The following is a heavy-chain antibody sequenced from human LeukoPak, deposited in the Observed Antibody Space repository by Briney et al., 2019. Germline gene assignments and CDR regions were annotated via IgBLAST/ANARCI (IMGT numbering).Heavy chain of an antibody. CDR2: INHSGST. J-gene: IGHJ6*03. CDR3: ARAIRHYYYYYMDV. CDR1: GGSFSGYY. V-gene: IGHV4-34*01. D-gene: IGHD1-1*01. Sequence: SETLSLTCAVYGGSFSGYYWSWIRQPPGKGLEWIGEINHSGSTNYNLSLKSRVTISVDTSKNQFSLKLSSVTAADTAVYYCARAIRHYYYYYMDVWGKGTTVTVSS.